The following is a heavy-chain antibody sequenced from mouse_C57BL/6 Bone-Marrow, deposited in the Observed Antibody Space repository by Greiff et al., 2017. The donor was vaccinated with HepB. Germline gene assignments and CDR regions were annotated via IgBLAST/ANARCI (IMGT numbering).Heavy chain of an antibody. CDR1: GYTFTSYW. CDR2: IYPGSGST. J-gene: IGHJ2*01. Sequence: VKPGASVKMSCKASGYTFTSYWITWVKQRPGQGLEWIGDIYPGSGSTNYNEKFKSKATLTVDTSSSTAYMQLSSLTSEDSAVYYCARTGFVDYDWGESWGQGTTLTVSS. CDR3: ARTGFVDYDWGES. D-gene: IGHD2-4*01. V-gene: IGHV1-55*01.